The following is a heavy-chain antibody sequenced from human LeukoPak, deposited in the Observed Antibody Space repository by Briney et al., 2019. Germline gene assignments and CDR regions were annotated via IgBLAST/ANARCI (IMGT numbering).Heavy chain of an antibody. J-gene: IGHJ5*02. V-gene: IGHV4-34*01. CDR1: GGSFSGYY. D-gene: IGHD3-10*01. Sequence: PSETLSLTCAVYGGSFSGYYWSWIRQPPGKGLEWIGEINHSGSTYYNPSLKSRVTISVDTSKNQFSLKLSSVTAADTAVYYCARVSYYYGSGTPGGSDPWGQGTLVTVSS. CDR3: ARVSYYYGSGTPGGSDP. CDR2: INHSGST.